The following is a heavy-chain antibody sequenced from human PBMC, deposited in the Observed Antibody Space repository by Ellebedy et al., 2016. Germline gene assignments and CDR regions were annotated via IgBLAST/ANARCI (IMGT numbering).Heavy chain of an antibody. D-gene: IGHD1-26*01. J-gene: IGHJ6*02. CDR1: GFTVSSNY. V-gene: IGHV3-30-3*01. CDR2: ISYDGSNK. CDR3: ARSVGATSPRNYYYYYGMDV. Sequence: GESLKISXAASGFTVSSNYMSWVRQAPGKGLEWVAVISYDGSNKYYADSVKGRFTISRDNSKNTLYLQMNSLRAEDTAVYYCARSVGATSPRNYYYYYGMDVWGQGTTVTVSS.